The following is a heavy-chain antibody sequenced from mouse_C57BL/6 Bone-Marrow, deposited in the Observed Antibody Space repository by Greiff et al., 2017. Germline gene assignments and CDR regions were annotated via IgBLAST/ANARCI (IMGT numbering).Heavy chain of an antibody. J-gene: IGHJ2*01. Sequence: QVQLQQPGAELVMPGASVKLSCKASGYTFTSYWMHWVKQRPGQGLEWIGEIDPSDSYTNYNQKFKGKSTLTVDKSSSTAYMPLSSLTSEDSAVYYCASPFYGSSLDYWGQGTTLTVSA. V-gene: IGHV1-69*01. D-gene: IGHD1-1*01. CDR1: GYTFTSYW. CDR3: ASPFYGSSLDY. CDR2: IDPSDSYT.